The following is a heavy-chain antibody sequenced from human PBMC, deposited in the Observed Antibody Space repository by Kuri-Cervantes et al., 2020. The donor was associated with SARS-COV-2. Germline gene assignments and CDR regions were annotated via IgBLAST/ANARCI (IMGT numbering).Heavy chain of an antibody. Sequence: SVKVSCKASGYTFTSYAISWVRQAPGQGLEWMGGIIPIFGTANYAQKFQGRVTITTDESTSTAHMELSSLRSEDTAVYYCARVKDSSSSYFDYWGQGTLVTVSS. CDR3: ARVKDSSSSYFDY. CDR2: IIPIFGTA. V-gene: IGHV1-69*05. J-gene: IGHJ4*02. D-gene: IGHD6-6*01. CDR1: GYTFTSYA.